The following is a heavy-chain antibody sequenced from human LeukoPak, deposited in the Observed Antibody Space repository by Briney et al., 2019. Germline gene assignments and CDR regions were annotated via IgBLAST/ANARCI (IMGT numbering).Heavy chain of an antibody. D-gene: IGHD5-18*01. Sequence: SETLSPTCTVSGYSIRSGYYWGWIRQPPGEGLEWIGSLWHSGRTYYNPSLKSRVTISVDTSNNQFFLKLSSVTAADTAVYYCARLDTAMVQIDYWGQGTLVTVSS. V-gene: IGHV4-38-2*02. CDR2: LWHSGRT. J-gene: IGHJ4*02. CDR3: ARLDTAMVQIDY. CDR1: GYSIRSGYY.